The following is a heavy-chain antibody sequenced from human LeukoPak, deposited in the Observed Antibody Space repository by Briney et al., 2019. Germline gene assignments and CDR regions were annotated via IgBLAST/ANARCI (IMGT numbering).Heavy chain of an antibody. Sequence: GASVNASCKASGYTYSTSAITWVRQAPGQGLEWMGWINSFRGNTHYAQKFQGRVTMTTDTSTTTAYMELRSLRTDDPAVYYCARVGMWSGELHNWFDPWGQGTLVTVSS. J-gene: IGHJ5*02. D-gene: IGHD3-10*01. CDR1: GYTYSTSA. CDR3: ARVGMWSGELHNWFDP. V-gene: IGHV1-18*01. CDR2: INSFRGNT.